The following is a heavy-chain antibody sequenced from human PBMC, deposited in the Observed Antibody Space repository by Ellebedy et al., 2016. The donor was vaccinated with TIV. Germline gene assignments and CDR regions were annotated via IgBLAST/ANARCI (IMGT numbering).Heavy chain of an antibody. Sequence: GESLKISCATSGFTFSTYSMTWVRQAPGKRLEWVSSISSSTTSIYYADSVKGRFTLSRDNAKNSLSLLMNSLRAEDTAVYYCAVLRCLDWLSAGGDAFDIWGQGTMVTVSS. CDR2: ISSSTTSI. J-gene: IGHJ3*02. D-gene: IGHD3-9*01. CDR1: GFTFSTYS. CDR3: AVLRCLDWLSAGGDAFDI. V-gene: IGHV3-21*01.